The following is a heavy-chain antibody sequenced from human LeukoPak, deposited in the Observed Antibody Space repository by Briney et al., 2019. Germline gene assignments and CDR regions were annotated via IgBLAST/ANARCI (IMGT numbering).Heavy chain of an antibody. CDR3: ARGGTAGLYF. J-gene: IGHJ4*02. Sequence: SETLSLTCAVSDGSISSGYYFWSWVRQPAGKGLEWIGRIYTSVSTNYNPSPKIRVTMSLDTSKNHFSLKLNSVIAADTAVYYCARGGTAGLYFWGQGILGTISS. CDR1: DGSISSGYYF. D-gene: IGHD1/OR15-1a*01. CDR2: IYTSVST. V-gene: IGHV4-61*02.